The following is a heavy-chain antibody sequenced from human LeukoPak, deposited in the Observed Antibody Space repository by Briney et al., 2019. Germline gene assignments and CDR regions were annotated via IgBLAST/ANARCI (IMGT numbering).Heavy chain of an antibody. CDR1: GFTFSNYG. CDR2: IWYDGSNK. J-gene: IGHJ5*02. V-gene: IGHV3-33*01. CDR3: ARDAGNWFDP. Sequence: RRSLRLSCAASGFTFSNYGMLWVRQAPGKGLEWVAVIWYDGSNKNYADSVKGRFTISRDNSKNTVYLQMNSLRAEDTAVYYCARDAGNWFDPWGQGNLVTVSS.